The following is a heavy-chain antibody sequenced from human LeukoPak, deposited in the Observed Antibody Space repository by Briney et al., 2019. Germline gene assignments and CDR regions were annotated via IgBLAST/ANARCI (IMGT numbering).Heavy chain of an antibody. Sequence: GGSLRLSCAASGFTFSNAWMSWVRQAPGKGLEWVGRIKSETDGGTTDYAAPVKGRFTISRDDSKNTLYLQMNSLKTEDTAVYYCTTVFMVRGVIMEVGWGQGTTVTVSS. D-gene: IGHD3-10*01. CDR3: TTVFMVRGVIMEVG. V-gene: IGHV3-15*01. CDR2: IKSETDGGTT. CDR1: GFTFSNAW. J-gene: IGHJ6*02.